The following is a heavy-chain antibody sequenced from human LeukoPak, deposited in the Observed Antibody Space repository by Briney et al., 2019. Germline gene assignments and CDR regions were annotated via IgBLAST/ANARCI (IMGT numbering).Heavy chain of an antibody. CDR3: ATSSVWGGAFNI. CDR2: CDSDGSGT. Sequence: GGSLRLSCAASGFTFSIYWMYWVRLAPGKGLMWVSRCDSDGSGTTYVDSVKGRFTVSRDNAKSTLYLQMSSLRAEDTAVYYCATSSVWGGAFNIWGQGTMVTVSS. CDR1: GFTFSIYW. D-gene: IGHD3-16*01. J-gene: IGHJ3*02. V-gene: IGHV3-74*01.